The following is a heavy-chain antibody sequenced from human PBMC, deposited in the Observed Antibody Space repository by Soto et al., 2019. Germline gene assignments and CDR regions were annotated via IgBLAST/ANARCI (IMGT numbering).Heavy chain of an antibody. V-gene: IGHV1-3*01. CDR2: INAGNGYK. J-gene: IGHJ5*02. D-gene: IGHD6-19*01. Sequence: QVQLVQSGAEVKMPGASVRLSCKASGYTFTAYLIHWVRQAPGQGLEWMGWINAGNGYKEYAQKFQGRINITRNISATTAYLEVTGLTPEDTAIYYCARDRVAVRWFDPWGQGSLVTVSS. CDR3: ARDRVAVRWFDP. CDR1: GYTFTAYL.